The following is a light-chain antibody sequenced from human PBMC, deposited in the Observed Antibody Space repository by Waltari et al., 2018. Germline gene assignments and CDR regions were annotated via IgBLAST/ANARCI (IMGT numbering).Light chain of an antibody. CDR2: DVS. Sequence: QSALTQPASVSGSPGQSITISCTGTSSDVGGYNYVSRYQQHPGKAPKLMIYDVSNRPSGVSNRFSGSKSGNTASLTISGLQAEDEADYYCSSYTSSSTVLFGGGTKLTVL. CDR3: SSYTSSSTVL. V-gene: IGLV2-14*03. J-gene: IGLJ2*01. CDR1: SSDVGGYNY.